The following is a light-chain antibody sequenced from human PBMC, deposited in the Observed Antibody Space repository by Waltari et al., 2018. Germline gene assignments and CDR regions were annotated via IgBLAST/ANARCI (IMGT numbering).Light chain of an antibody. CDR3: QQYHNWPPWA. J-gene: IGKJ1*01. CDR2: GAS. V-gene: IGKV3-15*01. Sequence: DIVMTQSPATLSVSPGERATLSCRASQSVGAKLAWIQQRPGQAPRLLLYGASSRATGIPARFSGSGSGTDFTLTINSLQPEDFALYYCQQYHNWPPWAFGQGTKVEIK. CDR1: QSVGAK.